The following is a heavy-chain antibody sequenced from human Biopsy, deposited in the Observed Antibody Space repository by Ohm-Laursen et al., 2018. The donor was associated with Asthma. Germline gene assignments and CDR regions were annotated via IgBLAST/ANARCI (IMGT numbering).Heavy chain of an antibody. CDR3: ARTFHFWSPYHAEHYQL. V-gene: IGHV3-7*01. CDR1: GFSFGDYW. Sequence: LRLSCAAPGFSFGDYWMSWVRQVPGKGLEWVANIKHDGTERNHVDSLKGRFTISRDNAKNSLYLQMNSLRAEDTAVYYCARTFHFWSPYHAEHYQLWGQGTLVTVSS. D-gene: IGHD3-3*02. CDR2: IKHDGTER. J-gene: IGHJ1*01.